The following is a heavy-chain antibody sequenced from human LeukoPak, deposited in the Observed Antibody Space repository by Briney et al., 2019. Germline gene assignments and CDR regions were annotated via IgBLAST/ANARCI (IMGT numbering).Heavy chain of an antibody. Sequence: GESLKISCKGSGYSFTSYWIGWVRQMPGKGLEWMGIIYPGDSETRYSPSFQGQVTISADKSISTAYLQCSSLKASDTAMYYCARQRIERLRPQGASDIWGQGTMVTVSS. D-gene: IGHD5-12*01. CDR3: ARQRIERLRPQGASDI. V-gene: IGHV5-51*01. J-gene: IGHJ3*02. CDR2: IYPGDSET. CDR1: GYSFTSYW.